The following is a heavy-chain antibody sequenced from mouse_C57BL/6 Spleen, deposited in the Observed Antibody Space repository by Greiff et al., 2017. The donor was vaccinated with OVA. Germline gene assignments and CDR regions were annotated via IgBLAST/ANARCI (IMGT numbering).Heavy chain of an antibody. CDR1: GYTFTSYT. CDR2: INPSSGYT. D-gene: IGHD1-1*01. J-gene: IGHJ3*01. V-gene: IGHV1-4*01. CDR3: AREGYYYGSSYGFAY. Sequence: QVQLQQSGAELARPGASVKMSCKASGYTFTSYTMHWVKQRPGQGLEWIGYINPSSGYTKYNQKFKDKATLTADKSSSTAYMQLSSLTSEDSAVYYCAREGYYYGSSYGFAYWGQGTLVTVSA.